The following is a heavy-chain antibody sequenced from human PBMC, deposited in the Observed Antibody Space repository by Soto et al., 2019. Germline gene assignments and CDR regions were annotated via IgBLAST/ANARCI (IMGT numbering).Heavy chain of an antibody. CDR1: GFTFSGYS. Sequence: LRLSCAASGFTFSGYSLNWVRQAPGKGLEWVSSIDISSSSIYYADSVKGRFTISRDNAKNSLYLQMNSLRADDTAIYYCATYGNSNWFDSWGQGTLVTAPQ. CDR2: IDISSSSI. CDR3: ATYGNSNWFDS. J-gene: IGHJ5*01. V-gene: IGHV3-21*01. D-gene: IGHD1-1*01.